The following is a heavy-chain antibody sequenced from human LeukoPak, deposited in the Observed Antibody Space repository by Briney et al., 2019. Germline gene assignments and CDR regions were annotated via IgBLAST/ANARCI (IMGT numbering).Heavy chain of an antibody. CDR3: ASFPWDLRPT. J-gene: IGHJ4*02. Sequence: GGSLRLSCVTSGFPFSTYSMNWVRQAPGKGLEWLSYITSTSDTIYYADSVKGRFTISRDNAKNSLYLQMNSLRAEDTAVYYCASFPWDLRPTWGQGTLVSVAS. V-gene: IGHV3-48*01. CDR2: ITSTSDTI. D-gene: IGHD1-26*01. CDR1: GFPFSTYS.